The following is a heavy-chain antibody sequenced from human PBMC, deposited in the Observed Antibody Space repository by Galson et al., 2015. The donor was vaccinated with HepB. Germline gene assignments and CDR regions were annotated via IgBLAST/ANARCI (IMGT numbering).Heavy chain of an antibody. CDR2: IYYNGDT. CDR1: GGSISSAIHY. V-gene: IGHV4-39*02. CDR3: ARARQPYGYGGNSHFFDY. J-gene: IGHJ4*02. D-gene: IGHD4-23*01. Sequence: ETLSLTCTVSGGSISSAIHYWGWIRQAPGKGLEWIGSIYYNGDTYYNPSLKSRVTISLDMSKNQFSLHLSSVTATDTTVYFCARARQPYGYGGNSHFFDYWGQGTLVTVSS.